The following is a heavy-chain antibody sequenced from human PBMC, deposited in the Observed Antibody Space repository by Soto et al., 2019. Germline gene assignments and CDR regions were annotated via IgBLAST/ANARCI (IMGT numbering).Heavy chain of an antibody. CDR2: INHSGST. CDR1: VGSFSGYY. J-gene: IGHJ3*02. CDR3: ARHGLGRAFDI. Sequence: SETLSLTCAVYVGSFSGYYWSWIRQPPGKGLEWIGEINHSGSTNYNPSLKSRVTMSADTSKNQFSLRLSSVTAADTAVYYCARHGLGRAFDIWGQGTVVTVSS. V-gene: IGHV4-34*01. D-gene: IGHD2-8*01.